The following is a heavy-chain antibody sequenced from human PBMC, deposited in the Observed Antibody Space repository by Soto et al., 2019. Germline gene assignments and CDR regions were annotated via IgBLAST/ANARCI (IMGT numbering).Heavy chain of an antibody. V-gene: IGHV3-30*18. CDR2: ISYDGSNK. Sequence: QVQLVESGGGVVQPGRSLRLSCAASGFTFSSYGMHWVRQAPGKGLEWVAVISYDGSNKYYADSVKGRFTISRDNSXNXXYLQMNSLRAEDTAVYYCAKVGAFCGGDCLTDFDYWGQGTLVTVSS. CDR1: GFTFSSYG. D-gene: IGHD2-21*02. J-gene: IGHJ4*02. CDR3: AKVGAFCGGDCLTDFDY.